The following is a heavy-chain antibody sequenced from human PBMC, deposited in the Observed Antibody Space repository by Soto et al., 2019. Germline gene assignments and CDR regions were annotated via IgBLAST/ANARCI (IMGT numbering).Heavy chain of an antibody. V-gene: IGHV3-9*01. CDR2: ISWNSGSI. D-gene: IGHD3-10*01. CDR1: GFTFDDYA. J-gene: IGHJ4*02. CDR3: AKESVVRGIDY. Sequence: EVQLVESGGGLVQPGRSLRLSCAASGFTFDDYAMHWVRQAPGKGLEWVSGISWNSGSIGYADSVKGRFTISRDNAKNSLYLQMNSLRAEGTALYYCAKESVVRGIDYWGQGTLVTVSS.